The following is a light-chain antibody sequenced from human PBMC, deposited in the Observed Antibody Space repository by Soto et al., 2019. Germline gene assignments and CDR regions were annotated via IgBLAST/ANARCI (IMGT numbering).Light chain of an antibody. J-gene: IGLJ1*01. V-gene: IGLV2-14*03. CDR1: TSDVGGYNY. CDR3: VSFTTSKSYV. Sequence: QSALTQPASVSGSPGQSITISCTGTTSDVGGYNYVSWYQQLPGNAPKLIIYDIINRPSGISSRFSGSKSGNTASLTISGLQAEDEADYYCVSFTTSKSYVFGTGTKVTVL. CDR2: DII.